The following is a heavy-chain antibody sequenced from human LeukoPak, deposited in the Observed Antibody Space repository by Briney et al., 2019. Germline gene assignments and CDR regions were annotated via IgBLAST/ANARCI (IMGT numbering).Heavy chain of an antibody. Sequence: GASVKVSCEASGYTFTGYYMHWVRQAPGQGLEWMGWINPNSGGTNYAQKFQGRVTMTRDTSISTAYMELSRLRSDDTAVYYCARKEVSSGWCSYWGQGTLVTVSS. V-gene: IGHV1-2*02. CDR3: ARKEVSSGWCSY. CDR1: GYTFTGYY. CDR2: INPNSGGT. J-gene: IGHJ4*02. D-gene: IGHD6-19*01.